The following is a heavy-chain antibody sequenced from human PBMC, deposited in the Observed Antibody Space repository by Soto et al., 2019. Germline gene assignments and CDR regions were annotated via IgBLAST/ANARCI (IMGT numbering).Heavy chain of an antibody. D-gene: IGHD2-21*02. V-gene: IGHV4-4*07. CDR1: GGSVSDYY. CDR2: IRPGGNT. Sequence: ASETLSLTCTVYGGSVSDYYWSWVRQPAGKGLEWIGRIRPGGNTNYSPSLMSRVTMSVDTSRTQFPLKLTSVTAADTAVYYCVRGPVCGSDCDFASWGQGALVTVSS. J-gene: IGHJ5*01. CDR3: VRGPVCGSDCDFAS.